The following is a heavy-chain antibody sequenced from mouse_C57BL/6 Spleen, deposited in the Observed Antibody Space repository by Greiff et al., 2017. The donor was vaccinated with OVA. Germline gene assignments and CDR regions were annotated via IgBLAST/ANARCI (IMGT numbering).Heavy chain of an antibody. J-gene: IGHJ2*01. CDR2: IWSGGST. Sequence: VQLKESGPGLVQPSQSLSITCTVSGFSLTSYGVHWVRQSPGKGLEWLGVIWSGGSTDYNAAFISRLSISKDNSKSQVFFKMNSLQADDTAIYYCASLITTDFDYWGQGTTLTVSS. D-gene: IGHD1-1*01. CDR1: GFSLTSYG. V-gene: IGHV2-2*01. CDR3: ASLITTDFDY.